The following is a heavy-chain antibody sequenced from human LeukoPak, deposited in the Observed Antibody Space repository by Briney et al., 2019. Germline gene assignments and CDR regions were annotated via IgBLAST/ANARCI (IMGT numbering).Heavy chain of an antibody. Sequence: QSGGSLRLSCAASGFTFSSYAMSWVRQAPGKGLEWVSAISGSGGSTYYADSVKGRFTISRDNSKNTLYLQMNSLRDEDTALYYCAREDDNRSGWDYWGQGTLVTVS. CDR2: ISGSGGST. V-gene: IGHV3-23*01. J-gene: IGHJ4*02. D-gene: IGHD6-19*01. CDR1: GFTFSSYA. CDR3: AREDDNRSGWDY.